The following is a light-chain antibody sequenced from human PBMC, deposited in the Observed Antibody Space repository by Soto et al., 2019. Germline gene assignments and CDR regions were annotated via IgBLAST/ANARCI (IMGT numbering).Light chain of an antibody. Sequence: QSVLTQPPSVSGAPGQRVTISCTGSSANIGAGSGVHWYQQLPGTAPKLLIYGNNNRPSGVPDRFSGSKSGTSASLAITGLQAEDEADFYCQSYDSSLSAYVFXTGTKLTVL. V-gene: IGLV1-40*01. CDR1: SANIGAGSG. J-gene: IGLJ1*01. CDR3: QSYDSSLSAYV. CDR2: GNN.